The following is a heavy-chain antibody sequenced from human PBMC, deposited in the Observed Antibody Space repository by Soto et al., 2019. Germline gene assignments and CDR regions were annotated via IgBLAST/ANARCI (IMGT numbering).Heavy chain of an antibody. J-gene: IGHJ4*02. CDR1: GFSLSSSGLG. D-gene: IGHD4-17*01. V-gene: IGHV2-5*02. CDR3: AHRRDDYCGNSGVDY. CDR2: IYWDDHR. Sequence: QITLKESGPTLVKPTQTLTLTCTFSGFSLSSSGLGVGWIRRPPGKALEWLALIYWDDHRRYSPSLKSRLTITKDTSKNQVVLTMNNMDPVDTATYYCAHRRDDYCGNSGVDYWGQGTLVTVSS.